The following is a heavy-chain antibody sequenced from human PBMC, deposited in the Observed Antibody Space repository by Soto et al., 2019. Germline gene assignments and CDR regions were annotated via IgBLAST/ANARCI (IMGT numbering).Heavy chain of an antibody. CDR3: ARGPATAPDAY. Sequence: ASVKVSCKTSGYIFTSYYIHWVPQAPGQRLEWMGIINPSGGTTTYAQKFQGRVTMTRDTSTSAVYMELSSLRSEDTAVYYCARGPATAPDAYWGLGTLVTVSS. CDR2: INPSGGTT. CDR1: GYIFTSYY. V-gene: IGHV1-46*01. J-gene: IGHJ4*02. D-gene: IGHD2-2*01.